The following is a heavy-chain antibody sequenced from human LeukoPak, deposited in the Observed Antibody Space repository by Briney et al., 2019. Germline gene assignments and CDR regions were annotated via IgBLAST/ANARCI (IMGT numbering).Heavy chain of an antibody. CDR3: ARHARHASCGNDCFSRAFDI. D-gene: IGHD2-21*02. CDR1: GGSISSYY. V-gene: IGHV4-59*01. J-gene: IGHJ3*02. Sequence: PSETLSLTCTVSGGSISSYYWSWIRQPPGKGLEWIGYIYYSGSTKYDPSLKSRVTISVDTSKNQFSLKLNSVTTADTAVYYCARHARHASCGNDCFSRAFDIWGQGTMVIVSS. CDR2: IYYSGST.